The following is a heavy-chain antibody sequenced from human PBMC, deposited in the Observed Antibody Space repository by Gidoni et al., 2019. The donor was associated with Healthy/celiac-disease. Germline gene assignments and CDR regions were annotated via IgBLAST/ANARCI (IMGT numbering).Heavy chain of an antibody. Sequence: QLQLQESGPGLVKPSETLSLTCTVSGGSISSSSYYWGWIRQPPGKGLEWIGSIYYSGSTYYNPSLKRRVNISVDTSKNQFSLKLSSVTAADTAVYYCAGCQYSGSYRFDYWGQGTLVTVSS. V-gene: IGHV4-39*07. CDR1: GGSISSSSYY. J-gene: IGHJ4*02. D-gene: IGHD1-26*01. CDR3: AGCQYSGSYRFDY. CDR2: IYYSGST.